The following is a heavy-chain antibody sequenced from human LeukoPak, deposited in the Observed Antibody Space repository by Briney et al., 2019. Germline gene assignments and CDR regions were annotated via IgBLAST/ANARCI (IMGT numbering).Heavy chain of an antibody. J-gene: IGHJ4*02. D-gene: IGHD2-15*01. CDR3: AKQLGYCSDGSCYFPY. CDR1: GFTFTSYA. CDR2: ISASGATT. Sequence: GGSLRLSCAASGFTFTSYAMNWVRQAPGKGLEWVSVISASGATTDYADSVQGRFTISRDNSKSTLCLQMNSLRAEDTAVYYCAKQLGYCSDGSCYFPYWGQGTLVTVSS. V-gene: IGHV3-23*01.